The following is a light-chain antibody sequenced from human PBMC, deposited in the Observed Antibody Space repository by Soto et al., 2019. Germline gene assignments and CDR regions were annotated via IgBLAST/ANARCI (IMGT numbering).Light chain of an antibody. J-gene: IGKJ1*01. CDR3: QQYVSSVT. V-gene: IGKV3-20*01. CDR2: GAS. CDR1: QSVDSSF. Sequence: EIVLTQSPGSLSLSPGERATLSCRARQSVDSSFFAWYQQKPGQAPRLLIYGASNRATGIPDRFSGSGSGTDFTLTISRLEPEDFAVYYCQQYVSSVTFGQGTKVEIK.